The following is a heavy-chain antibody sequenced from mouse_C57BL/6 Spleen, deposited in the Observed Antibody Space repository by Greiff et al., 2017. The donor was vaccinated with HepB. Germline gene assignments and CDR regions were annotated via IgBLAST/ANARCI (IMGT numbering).Heavy chain of an antibody. J-gene: IGHJ2*01. D-gene: IGHD1-1*01. CDR1: GFSLTSYG. CDR3: AKDYGSSYSSTLFDY. CDR2: IWRGGST. Sequence: VQLQQSGPGLVQPSQSLSITCTVSGFSLTSYGVHWVRQSPGKGLEWLGVIWRGGSTDYNAAFMSRLSITKDNSKSQVFFKMNSLQADDTAIYYCAKDYGSSYSSTLFDYWGQGTTLTVSS. V-gene: IGHV2-5*01.